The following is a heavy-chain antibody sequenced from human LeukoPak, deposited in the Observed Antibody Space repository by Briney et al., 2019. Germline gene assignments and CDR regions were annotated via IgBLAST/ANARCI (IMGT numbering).Heavy chain of an antibody. V-gene: IGHV3-11*01. CDR1: GFTFSDYY. CDR2: ISSSGSTI. D-gene: IGHD2-21*02. J-gene: IGHJ6*03. Sequence: GGSLRLSCAASGFTFSDYYMSWIRQAPGKGLEWVSYISSSGSTIYYADSVKGRFTISRDNAKNSLYLQMNSLRAEDTALYYCARSGEPGVTEYYYYMDVWGKGTTVTVSS. CDR3: ARSGEPGVTEYYYYMDV.